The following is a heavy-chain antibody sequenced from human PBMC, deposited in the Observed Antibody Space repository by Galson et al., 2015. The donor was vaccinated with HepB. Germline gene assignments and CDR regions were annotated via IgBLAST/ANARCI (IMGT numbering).Heavy chain of an antibody. D-gene: IGHD5-18*01. CDR1: GFTFDDYT. CDR3: AKDTVGYSYGYFDY. V-gene: IGHV3-43*01. J-gene: IGHJ4*02. CDR2: ISWDGGST. Sequence: SLRLSCAASGFTFDDYTMHWVRQAPGKGLEWVSLISWDGGSTYYADSVKGRFTISRDNSKNSLYLQMNSLRTEDTALYYCAKDTVGYSYGYFDYWGQGTLVTVSS.